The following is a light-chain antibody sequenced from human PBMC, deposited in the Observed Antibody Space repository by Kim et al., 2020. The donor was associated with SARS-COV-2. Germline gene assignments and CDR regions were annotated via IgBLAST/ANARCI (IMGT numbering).Light chain of an antibody. CDR1: DIGTNS. CDR3: QVWDNNSDHYV. V-gene: IGLV3-21*04. J-gene: IGLJ1*01. CDR2: YDT. Sequence: APGRTASITCGGNDIGTNSVHCYQQKPGQAPVLVISYDTDRPSGIPERFSGSNSGNTATLTISRVEAGDEADYYCQVWDNNSDHYVFGTGTKVTVL.